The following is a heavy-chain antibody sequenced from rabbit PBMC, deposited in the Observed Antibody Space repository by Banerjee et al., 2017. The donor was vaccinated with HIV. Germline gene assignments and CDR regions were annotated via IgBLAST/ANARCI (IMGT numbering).Heavy chain of an antibody. J-gene: IGHJ3*01. Sequence: QEQLEESGGDLVKPEGSLTLTCTASEFSFSNRCVMCWVRQTPGKGLEWIACIDTGSSGRTYYASWAKGRFTISKTSSTTVTLQMTSLTAADTATYLCAINSGSIHYATLWGQGTLVTVS. CDR3: AINSGSIHYATL. CDR1: EFSFSNRCV. D-gene: IGHD8-1*01. V-gene: IGHV1S45*01. CDR2: IDTGSSGRT.